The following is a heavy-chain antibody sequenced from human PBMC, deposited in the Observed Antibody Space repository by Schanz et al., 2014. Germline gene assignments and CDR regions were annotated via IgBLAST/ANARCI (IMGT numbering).Heavy chain of an antibody. D-gene: IGHD4-17*01. J-gene: IGHJ4*02. CDR2: IWNNGVTK. CDR1: GFSLNTYG. Sequence: QAQLMESGGGVVQPGTSLILSCSVSGFSLNTYGIHWFRQPAGKGLEWVAVIWNNGVTKYYADSVRGRFTISRDRFQNALYLRMSSRRAEDTPVYYCTRPRFDYGEVDYWGQGTLVTVSS. CDR3: TRPRFDYGEVDY. V-gene: IGHV3-33*01.